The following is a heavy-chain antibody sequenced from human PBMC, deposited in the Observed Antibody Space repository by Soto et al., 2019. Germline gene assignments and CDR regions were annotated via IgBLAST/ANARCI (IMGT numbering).Heavy chain of an antibody. J-gene: IGHJ4*02. Sequence: QVQLVQSGAAEKKPGASVKVSYKASGYTFTSYAMHWVRQAPGQRLEWMGWINAGNGNTKYSQKFAGRVTITSDTSASTAYMELSSLRSEDTAVYYCARDVAAADYWGQGTLVTVSS. CDR2: INAGNGNT. CDR1: GYTFTSYA. V-gene: IGHV1-3*05. CDR3: ARDVAAADY. D-gene: IGHD6-13*01.